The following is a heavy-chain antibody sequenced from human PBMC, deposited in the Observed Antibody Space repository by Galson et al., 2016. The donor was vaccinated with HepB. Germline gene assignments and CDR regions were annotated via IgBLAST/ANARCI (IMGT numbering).Heavy chain of an antibody. CDR2: VYWDNDR. V-gene: IGHV2-5*05. D-gene: IGHD3-16*01. CDR1: GFSLDSYGVG. Sequence: PALVKPTPTLTLTCAFSGFSLDSYGVGVGWIRQPPGKALEWLGLVYWDNDRRYGPSLRNRLSITKDTSKNQVVLTMTNMDPVDTGTYYCAHTGAAYDNTWFHNRAFDVWGQGTMVTVSS. J-gene: IGHJ3*01. CDR3: AHTGAAYDNTWFHNRAFDV.